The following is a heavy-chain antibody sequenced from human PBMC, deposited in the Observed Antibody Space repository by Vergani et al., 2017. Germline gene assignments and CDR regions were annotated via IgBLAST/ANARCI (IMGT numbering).Heavy chain of an antibody. CDR2: IHPADSDT. Sequence: EVQLVQSGAEVKKPGESLKISCRISGYSFTNYWIGWVRQMPGKGLEWMGIIHPADSDTRYSPSFQGQVTISVDKSISTAYLQRSSLRASDSAMYYCARLYGRDSSGSKYFDYWGQGTLVTVSS. V-gene: IGHV5-51*01. D-gene: IGHD3-22*01. CDR3: ARLYGRDSSGSKYFDY. J-gene: IGHJ4*02. CDR1: GYSFTNYW.